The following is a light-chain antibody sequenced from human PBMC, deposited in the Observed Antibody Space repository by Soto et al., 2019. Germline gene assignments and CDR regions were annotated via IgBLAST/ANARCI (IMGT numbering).Light chain of an antibody. Sequence: DIQMTQSPSSLSASVGDRVTITCRASQSIRTDVNWYQQKPGKAPKLLIYAACSLQSGVPSRFSGSGSGTDFTLTINSPQPEDFATFFCQQNYISHPAFGPGTKVDIK. CDR3: QQNYISHPA. CDR1: QSIRTD. V-gene: IGKV1-39*01. CDR2: AAC. J-gene: IGKJ3*01.